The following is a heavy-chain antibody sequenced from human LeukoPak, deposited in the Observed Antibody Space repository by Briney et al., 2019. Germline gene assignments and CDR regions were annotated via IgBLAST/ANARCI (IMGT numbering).Heavy chain of an antibody. Sequence: GGSLRLSCAASGFTFSDYYMSWIRQAPGKGLEWASYISSSSSYTNYADSVKGLFTISRDNAKNSLYLQMNSLRAEDTAVYYCARVGGDSSGYHMGDYWGQGTLVTVSS. J-gene: IGHJ4*02. D-gene: IGHD3-22*01. V-gene: IGHV3-11*05. CDR1: GFTFSDYY. CDR3: ARVGGDSSGYHMGDY. CDR2: ISSSSSYT.